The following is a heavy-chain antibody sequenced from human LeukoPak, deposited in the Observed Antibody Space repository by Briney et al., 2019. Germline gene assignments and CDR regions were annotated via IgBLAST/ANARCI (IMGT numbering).Heavy chain of an antibody. CDR1: GLTVSSNY. CDR2: IYSGGST. CDR3: ERQYDFWSGYWEGDAFDI. D-gene: IGHD3-3*01. J-gene: IGHJ3*02. Sequence: GGSLRLSCAASGLTVSSNYMSWVRQAPGKGLEWVSVIYSGGSTYYADSVKGRFPISRDNPKHTLYPQMNSMRAEDTAVYYCERQYDFWSGYWEGDAFDIWGQGRMVTVSS. V-gene: IGHV3-66*04.